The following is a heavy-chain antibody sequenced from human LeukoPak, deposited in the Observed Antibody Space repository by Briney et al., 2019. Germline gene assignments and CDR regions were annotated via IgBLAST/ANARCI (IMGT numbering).Heavy chain of an antibody. CDR2: IYSDGST. CDR3: ARDSRSYSTGTEY. D-gene: IGHD1-26*01. J-gene: IGHJ4*02. V-gene: IGHV3-53*05. CDR1: GFTVSSNY. Sequence: TGGSLRHSRAASGFTVSSNYMSWVCEAPGKGLEWGSVIYSDGSTYYAATVKDRFTISRDNSRSTLYLQMNGLRPDDTAGYYCARDSRSYSTGTEYWGQGTLVTVSS.